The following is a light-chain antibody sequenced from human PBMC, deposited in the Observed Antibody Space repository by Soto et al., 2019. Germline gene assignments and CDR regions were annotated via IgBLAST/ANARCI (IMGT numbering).Light chain of an antibody. J-gene: IGLJ2*01. CDR3: SSFTSSTTVV. Sequence: QSVLTQPASVSGSPGQSITISCTGTSSDVGGYNYVSWYQHHPGKAPKLLIYDVSIRPSGVSNRFSGSESGNTASLTISGLQAEDEADYYCSSFTSSTTVVFGGGTKLTVL. CDR1: SSDVGGYNY. CDR2: DVS. V-gene: IGLV2-14*03.